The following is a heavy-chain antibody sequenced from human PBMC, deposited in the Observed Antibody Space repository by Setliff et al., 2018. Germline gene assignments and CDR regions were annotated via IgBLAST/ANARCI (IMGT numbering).Heavy chain of an antibody. CDR3: ARDPLTTNRRRAFDI. CDR2: IYYSGST. CDR1: GGSFSSSSYY. J-gene: IGHJ3*02. D-gene: IGHD4-17*01. Sequence: PSETLSLTCAVYGGSFSSSSYYWGWIRQPPGKGLEWIGSIYYSGSTYYNPSLKSRVTISVDTSKNQFSLKLSSVTAADTAVYYCARDPLTTNRRRAFDIWGQGTMVTVSS. V-gene: IGHV4-39*07.